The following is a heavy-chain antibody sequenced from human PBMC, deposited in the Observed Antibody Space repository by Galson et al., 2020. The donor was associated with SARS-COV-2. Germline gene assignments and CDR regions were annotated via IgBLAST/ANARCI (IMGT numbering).Heavy chain of an antibody. Sequence: SATLSLTCTVSGGSISSSSYYSGWIRQPPGKGLEWIGSIYYSGSTYYNPSLKSRVTISVDTSKNQFSLKLSSVTAADTAVYYCARLFWGYSGSYYYFDYWGQGTLVTVSS. J-gene: IGHJ4*02. D-gene: IGHD1-26*01. CDR1: GGSISSSSYY. V-gene: IGHV4-39*01. CDR2: IYYSGST. CDR3: ARLFWGYSGSYYYFDY.